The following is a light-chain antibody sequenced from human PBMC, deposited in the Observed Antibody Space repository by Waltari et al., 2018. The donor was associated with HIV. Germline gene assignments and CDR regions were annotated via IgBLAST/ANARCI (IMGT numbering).Light chain of an antibody. CDR3: CSYAGNSDVV. CDR1: SSDIGGHNY. J-gene: IGLJ2*01. Sequence: QSALTPPHSVSGSPGQSVTISCTGTSSDIGGHNYVSWYRQLPGKAPSVISHDVNKRPSGVPDRFSGSKSGNTASLTISGLQTDDEADYYCCSYAGNSDVVFGGGTTLTVL. CDR2: DVN. V-gene: IGLV2-11*01.